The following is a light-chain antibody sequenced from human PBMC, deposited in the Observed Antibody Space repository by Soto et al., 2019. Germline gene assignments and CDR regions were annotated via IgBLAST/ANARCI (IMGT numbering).Light chain of an antibody. CDR1: SSDVGGYNY. J-gene: IGLJ1*01. V-gene: IGLV2-11*01. CDR3: CSYAGRYTYV. Sequence: QSALTQPRSVSGSPGQSVTISCTGTSSDVGGYNYVSWYQQHPGKAPKLILYDVTKRPSGVPDRFSGSKSGYTASLTISGLQIEDEADYFCCSYAGRYTYVFGFGTKLTVL. CDR2: DVT.